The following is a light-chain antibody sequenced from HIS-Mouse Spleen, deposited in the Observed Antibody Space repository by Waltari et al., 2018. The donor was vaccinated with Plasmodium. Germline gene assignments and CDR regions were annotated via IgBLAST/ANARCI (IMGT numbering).Light chain of an antibody. CDR1: TSHFCSHY. CDR3: AAWDDSLSGRV. J-gene: IGLJ3*02. V-gene: IGLV1-47*01. CDR2: RNN. Sequence: QSLLPQPPSASGTPGHRVTIHCPGSTSHFCSHYVYWYQQLPGTAPKLLNYRNNQRPSGVPDRFSGSKSGTSASLAISGLRSEDEADYYCAAWDDSLSGRVFGGGTKLTVL.